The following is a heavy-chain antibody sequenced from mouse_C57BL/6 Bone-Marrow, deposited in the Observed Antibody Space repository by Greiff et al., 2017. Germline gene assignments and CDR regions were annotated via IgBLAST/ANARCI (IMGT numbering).Heavy chain of an antibody. Sequence: DVKLVESGGGLVQPGGSMKLSCVASGFTFSNYWMNWVRQSPEKGLEWVAQIRLKSDNYATHYAESVKGRFTISRDDSKRSFYLQMNNLRAEDTEIYYCTGRGWAMDYWGQGTSVTVSS. CDR2: IRLKSDNYAT. V-gene: IGHV6-3*01. J-gene: IGHJ4*01. CDR1: GFTFSNYW. CDR3: TGRGWAMDY.